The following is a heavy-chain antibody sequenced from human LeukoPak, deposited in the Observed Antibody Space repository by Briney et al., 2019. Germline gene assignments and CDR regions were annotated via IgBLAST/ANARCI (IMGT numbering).Heavy chain of an antibody. J-gene: IGHJ4*02. CDR3: ARDGRPSD. CDR1: GFTFSNSW. CDR2: IKQDGSEK. V-gene: IGHV3-7*05. Sequence: GGSLRLSCAASGFTFSNSWMSWVRQAPGKGLEWVASIKQDGSEKYYVDSVKGRFTISRDNAKNSLYLQMNSLRGEDTAVYYCARDGRPSDWGQGTLVTVSS.